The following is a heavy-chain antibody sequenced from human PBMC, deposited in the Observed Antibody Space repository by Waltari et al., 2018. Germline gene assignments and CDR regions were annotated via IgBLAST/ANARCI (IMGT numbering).Heavy chain of an antibody. Sequence: EVQLVQSGAEVKKPGESLKISCSGSGYTFNTYWIAWVRQVPGKGLEWMGVIYPSDSDTKYSPSFQGQVTISVDKSISTAYLQWSSLTASDTANYYCARTARKYCTDTTCYSLYYLDSWGQGTPVTVSS. J-gene: IGHJ4*02. CDR1: GYTFNTYW. CDR3: ARTARKYCTDTTCYSLYYLDS. CDR2: IYPSDSDT. V-gene: IGHV5-51*01. D-gene: IGHD2-2*02.